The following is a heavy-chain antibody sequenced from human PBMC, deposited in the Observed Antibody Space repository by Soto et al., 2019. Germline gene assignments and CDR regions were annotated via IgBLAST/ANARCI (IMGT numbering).Heavy chain of an antibody. CDR2: ISSSSSYI. CDR3: VRKLGLGGYYYGMDV. V-gene: IGHV3-21*01. Sequence: GGSLRLSCAASGFTFSSYSMNWVRQAPGKGLEWVSSISSSSSYIYYADSMKGRFTISRDNAKNSLYLQMNSLRAEDTAVYSCVRKLGLGGYYYGMDVWGQGTTVTVSS. J-gene: IGHJ6*02. D-gene: IGHD1-7*01. CDR1: GFTFSSYS.